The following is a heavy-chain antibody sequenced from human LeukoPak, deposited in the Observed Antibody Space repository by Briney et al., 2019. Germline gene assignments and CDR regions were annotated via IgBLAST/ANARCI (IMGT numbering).Heavy chain of an antibody. V-gene: IGHV3-7*01. CDR3: ARGGSSGSFDY. D-gene: IGHD6-19*01. CDR2: INQDGREK. J-gene: IGHJ4*02. CDR1: AFTFSSYW. Sequence: GGSLRLSCAASAFTFSSYWMSWVRQAPGKRLEWVANINQDGREKHYLDSVKGRFTISRDNAKNSLYLQMNSLRAEDTAVYYCARGGSSGSFDYWGQGTLVTVSS.